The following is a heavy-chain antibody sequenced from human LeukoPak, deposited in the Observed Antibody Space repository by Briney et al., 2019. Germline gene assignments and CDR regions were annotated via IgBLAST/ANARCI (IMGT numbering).Heavy chain of an antibody. CDR2: ISWDGGST. D-gene: IGHD2-2*02. CDR3: ARDGLYCSSTGCYKEAFDI. V-gene: IGHV3-43D*03. CDR1: GFTFDDYA. Sequence: GGSLRLSCAASGFTFDDYAMHWVRQAPGKGLEWVSLISWDGGSTYYADSVKGRFTISRDNSKNTLYLQMNSLRAEDTAVYYCARDGLYCSSTGCYKEAFDIWGQGTMVTVSS. J-gene: IGHJ3*02.